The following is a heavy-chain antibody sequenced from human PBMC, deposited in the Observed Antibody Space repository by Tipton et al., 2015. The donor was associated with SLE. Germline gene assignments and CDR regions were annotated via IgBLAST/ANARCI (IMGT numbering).Heavy chain of an antibody. CDR1: GDSVSSNTVA. CDR3: ARGTCSAFDL. D-gene: IGHD2-21*01. J-gene: IGHJ3*01. V-gene: IGHV6-1*01. Sequence: GLVKPSQTLSLTCAISGDSVSSNTVAWNWIRQSPSSGLEWLGRTYYRSKWYYDYALSLKSRITINPDTSKNQFSLQLNSMTPEGTAVYYCARGTCSAFDLGGQGTLVTVSS. CDR2: TYYRSKWYY.